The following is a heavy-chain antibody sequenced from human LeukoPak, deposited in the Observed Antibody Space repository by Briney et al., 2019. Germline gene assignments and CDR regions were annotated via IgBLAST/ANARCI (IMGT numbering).Heavy chain of an antibody. J-gene: IGHJ4*02. CDR1: GGTFSSYV. D-gene: IGHD3-22*01. CDR2: INPNSGGT. CDR3: ARSYYDSSGYLPL. V-gene: IGHV1-2*02. Sequence: ASVKVSCKASGGTFSSYVFNWVRQAPGQGLEWMGWINPNSGGTNYAQKFQGRVTMTRDTSISTVYMELSRLRSDDTAVYYCARSYYDSSGYLPLWGQGTLVTISS.